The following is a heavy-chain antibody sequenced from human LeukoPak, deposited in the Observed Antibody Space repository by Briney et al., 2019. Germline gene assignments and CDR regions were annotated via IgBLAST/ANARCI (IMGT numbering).Heavy chain of an antibody. CDR1: GYTFTSYG. CDR2: ISAYNGNT. J-gene: IGHJ4*02. D-gene: IGHD5-24*01. Sequence: GASVKVSCKASGYTFTSYGISWVRQAPGQGLEWMGWISAYNGNTNYAQKLQGRVTMTTDTSTSTAYMELRSLRSDDTAVYYCAREREPLEMATILGFDYWGQGTLVTVSS. V-gene: IGHV1-18*01. CDR3: AREREPLEMATILGFDY.